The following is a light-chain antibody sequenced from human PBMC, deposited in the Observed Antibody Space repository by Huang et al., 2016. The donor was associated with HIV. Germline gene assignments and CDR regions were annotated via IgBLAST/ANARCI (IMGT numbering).Light chain of an antibody. CDR1: QSVSSNY. CDR3: QQYGSSPIT. V-gene: IGKV3-20*01. Sequence: EIVLTQSPGTLSLSPGARATLSCGASQSVSSNYLAWYQQRPGQAPRRLIYAASSKATDIPDRFSGSGSGTDFTLTISRLEPEDFGVFYCQQYGSSPITFGQGTRLEIK. CDR2: AAS. J-gene: IGKJ5*01.